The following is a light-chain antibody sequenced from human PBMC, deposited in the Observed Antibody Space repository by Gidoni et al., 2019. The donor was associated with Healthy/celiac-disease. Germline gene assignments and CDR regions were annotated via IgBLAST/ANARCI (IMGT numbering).Light chain of an antibody. CDR2: EAS. Sequence: EIVLPQSPATLSLSPGERATLACRASQSVSSYLAWYQQKPGQAPRLLIYEASNRATGIPARFSGSESGTDFTLTISSIEPEDFAVYYCQQRSNWITFGQGTRLEIK. V-gene: IGKV3-11*01. CDR3: QQRSNWIT. J-gene: IGKJ5*01. CDR1: QSVSSY.